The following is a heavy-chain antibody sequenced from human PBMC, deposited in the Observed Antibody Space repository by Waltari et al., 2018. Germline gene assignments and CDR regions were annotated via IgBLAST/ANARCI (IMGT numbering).Heavy chain of an antibody. J-gene: IGHJ6*02. Sequence: QVQLQESGPGLVKPSETLSLTCAVSGYSISSGYYWGWIRQPPGKGLEWIGSIYHSGSTYNNPSLKSRVPISVDTSKNQFSLKLSSVTAADTAVYYCARVFSVRGVIITYYYGMDVWGQGTTVTVSS. CDR2: IYHSGST. D-gene: IGHD3-10*01. CDR1: GYSISSGYY. CDR3: ARVFSVRGVIITYYYGMDV. V-gene: IGHV4-38-2*01.